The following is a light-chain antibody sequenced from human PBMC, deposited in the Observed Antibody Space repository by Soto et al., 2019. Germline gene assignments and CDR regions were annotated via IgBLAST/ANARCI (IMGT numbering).Light chain of an antibody. CDR2: KDS. J-gene: IGLJ2*01. V-gene: IGLV3-25*03. Sequence: SYELTQPPSVSVSPGQTARITCSGDALPKQYAYWYQQKPGQAPVLVIYKDSERPSGIPERFSGSSSGTTVTLTISGVQAEDEVDYYCQSADSSGVVFGGGTKLTVL. CDR1: ALPKQY. CDR3: QSADSSGVV.